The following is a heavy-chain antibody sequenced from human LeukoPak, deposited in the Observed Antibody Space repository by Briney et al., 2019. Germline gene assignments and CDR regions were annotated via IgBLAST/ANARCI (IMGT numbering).Heavy chain of an antibody. CDR1: GYTFTSYG. CDR3: ARGEKAHRSYYFLNWFDP. J-gene: IGHJ5*02. CDR2: ISAYNGNT. V-gene: IGHV1-18*01. Sequence: GASVKVSCKASGYTFTSYGISWVRQAPGQGLEWMGWISAYNGNTNYAQKLQGRVTMTTDTSTSTAYMELRSLRSDDTAVYYCARGEKAHRSYYFLNWFDPWGQGTLVTVSS. D-gene: IGHD1-26*01.